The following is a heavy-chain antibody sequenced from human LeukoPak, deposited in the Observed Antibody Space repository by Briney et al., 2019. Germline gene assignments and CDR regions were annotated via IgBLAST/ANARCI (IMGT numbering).Heavy chain of an antibody. CDR2: ISYDGSNK. V-gene: IGHV3-30-3*02. J-gene: IGHJ4*02. Sequence: GGSLRVSCAASGFTFSRYAMHWVRQAPGKGMECVAVISYDGSNKYYADSVKGRFTISRDNSKNTLYLQMNSLRAEDTAVYYCAKNPSSSGWSFDYWGQGTLVTVSS. CDR3: AKNPSSSGWSFDY. D-gene: IGHD6-19*01. CDR1: GFTFSRYA.